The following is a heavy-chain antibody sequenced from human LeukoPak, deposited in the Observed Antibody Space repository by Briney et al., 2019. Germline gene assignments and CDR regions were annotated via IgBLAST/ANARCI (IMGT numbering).Heavy chain of an antibody. J-gene: IGHJ4*02. D-gene: IGHD1-26*01. CDR3: AKVGRGSYPRRVYFDY. CDR2: ISSSSSYI. V-gene: IGHV3-21*04. CDR1: AFTFSSYS. Sequence: PGGSLRLSCAASAFTFSSYSMNWVRQAPGKGLAWVSSISSSSSYIYYADSVKGRFTISRDNAKNSLYLQMNSLSAEDTAVYYCAKVGRGSYPRRVYFDYWGQGTLVTVSS.